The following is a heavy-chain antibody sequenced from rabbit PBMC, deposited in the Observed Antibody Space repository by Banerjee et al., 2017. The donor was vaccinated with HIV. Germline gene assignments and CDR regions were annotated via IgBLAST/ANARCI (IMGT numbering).Heavy chain of an antibody. CDR1: GLDFSSSYW. Sequence: QEQLVEYGGDLVQPEGSLTLTCKASGLDFSSSYWICWVRQAPGKGLEWIACIYTGSSGSTYYANWVNGRFTIFRSTSLATVDLKMTSLTVADTATYFCARGYAAYGAARYFDLWGPGTLVTVS. J-gene: IGHJ4*01. V-gene: IGHV1S45*01. CDR2: IYTGSSGST. D-gene: IGHD7-1*01. CDR3: ARGYAAYGAARYFDL.